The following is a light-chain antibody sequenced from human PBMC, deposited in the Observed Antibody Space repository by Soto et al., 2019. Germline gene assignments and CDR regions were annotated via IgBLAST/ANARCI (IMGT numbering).Light chain of an antibody. CDR1: QDISNY. V-gene: IGKV1-33*01. CDR3: QQYDNLIT. J-gene: IGKJ5*01. CDR2: DAS. Sequence: DIQMTQSPSSLSASVGDRVTITCQASQDISNYLNCYQQKPGKAPKLLTYDASNLETGVPSRFSGSGSGTDFTFTISSLQPEDIATYYCQQYDNLITFGQGTRLEIK.